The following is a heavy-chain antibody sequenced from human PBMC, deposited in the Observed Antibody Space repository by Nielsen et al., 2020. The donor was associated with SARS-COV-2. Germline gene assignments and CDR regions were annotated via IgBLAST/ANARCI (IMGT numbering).Heavy chain of an antibody. CDR1: GFTFSSYW. Sequence: GESLKISCAASGFTFSSYWMRWVRQAPGKGLVWVSRINSDGSSTSYADSVKGRFTISRDNAKNTLYLQMSTLRAEDTAAYYCARSAVGQYGDFDYWGQGTLVTVSS. V-gene: IGHV3-74*01. D-gene: IGHD6-19*01. J-gene: IGHJ4*02. CDR2: INSDGSST. CDR3: ARSAVGQYGDFDY.